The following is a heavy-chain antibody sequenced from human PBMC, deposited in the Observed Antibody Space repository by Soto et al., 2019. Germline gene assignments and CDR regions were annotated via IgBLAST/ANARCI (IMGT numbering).Heavy chain of an antibody. Sequence: QVQLVESGGGMVQPGRSLGLSCAASGFTFSTYGMHWVRQAPGKGLEWVALIWSDGSNKYYADSVKGRFTISRDNSKKTLYLQMNSLRAEDTAVYYCVRVFDTYYFDLWGQGNMVTVSS. CDR3: VRVFDTYYFDL. V-gene: IGHV3-33*01. CDR2: IWSDGSNK. J-gene: IGHJ4*02. D-gene: IGHD3-9*01. CDR1: GFTFSTYG.